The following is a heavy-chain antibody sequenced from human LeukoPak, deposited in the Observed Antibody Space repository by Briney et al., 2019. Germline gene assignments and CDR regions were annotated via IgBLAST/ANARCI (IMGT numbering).Heavy chain of an antibody. CDR2: ISYDGSNK. Sequence: GGSLRLSCAASGFTFSSYAMHWVRQAPGKGLDWVTVISYDGSNKYYADSVKGRFTISRDNSKNTLYLQMNSLRTEDTAVYYCARDGAYCSGGSCYSRAYMDVWGKGTTVTVSS. CDR3: ARDGAYCSGGSCYSRAYMDV. J-gene: IGHJ6*03. V-gene: IGHV3-30*04. D-gene: IGHD2-15*01. CDR1: GFTFSSYA.